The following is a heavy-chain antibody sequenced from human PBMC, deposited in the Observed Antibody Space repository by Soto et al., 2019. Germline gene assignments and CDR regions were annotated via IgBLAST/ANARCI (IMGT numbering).Heavy chain of an antibody. D-gene: IGHD2-8*02. CDR1: GFTFTKAW. Sequence: GGSLRLSCAASGFTFTKAWMNWVRQAPGKGMEWVGRIKTQTDGGTTDNAPPEKGRFTISRDDSKNTLYLQMNSLKTEDTAVYYCATGSLYWFSIDYWGQGTLLTVSS. CDR3: ATGSLYWFSIDY. V-gene: IGHV3-15*07. CDR2: IKTQTDGGTT. J-gene: IGHJ4*02.